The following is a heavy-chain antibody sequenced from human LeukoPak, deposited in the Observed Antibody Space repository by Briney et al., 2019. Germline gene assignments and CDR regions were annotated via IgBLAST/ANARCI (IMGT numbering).Heavy chain of an antibody. Sequence: TSETLSLTCAVSGYSISSGYYWGWIRQPPGKGLEWIGSIYHSGSTYYNPSLKSRVTISVDTSKNQFSLKLSSVTAADAAVYYCARTPGTYGDYDPDYWGQGTLVTVSS. J-gene: IGHJ4*02. D-gene: IGHD4-17*01. V-gene: IGHV4-38-2*01. CDR1: GYSISSGYY. CDR3: ARTPGTYGDYDPDY. CDR2: IYHSGST.